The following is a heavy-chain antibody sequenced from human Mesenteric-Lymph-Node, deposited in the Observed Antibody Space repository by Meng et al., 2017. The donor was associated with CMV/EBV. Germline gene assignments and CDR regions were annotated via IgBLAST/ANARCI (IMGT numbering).Heavy chain of an antibody. D-gene: IGHD2/OR15-2a*01. V-gene: IGHV4-61*08. Sequence: QVHLQGSGPGLLKPSETLSLTCIVSGVSVTSGAYHWSWIRQSPGKGLEWIGYIYGTGITIYNPSLKSRVTILLETSKNQFSLKLNSVTTADTAVYYCAKSRSSTPGIVDDWGQGTLVTVSS. CDR3: AKSRSSTPGIVDD. CDR2: IYGTGIT. CDR1: GVSVTSGAYH. J-gene: IGHJ4*02.